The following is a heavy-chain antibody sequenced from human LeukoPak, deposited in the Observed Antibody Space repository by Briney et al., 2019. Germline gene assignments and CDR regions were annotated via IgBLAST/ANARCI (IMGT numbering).Heavy chain of an antibody. Sequence: RASVKVSCXASGYTFTSYDINWVRQAIGQGLEWMGWMNPNSGNTGYAQKFQGRVTITRNTSISTAYMELSSLRSEDTAVYYCAFSSVYGGNLDYWGQGTLVTVSS. V-gene: IGHV1-8*03. CDR2: MNPNSGNT. J-gene: IGHJ4*02. CDR3: AFSSVYGGNLDY. CDR1: GYTFTSYD. D-gene: IGHD4-23*01.